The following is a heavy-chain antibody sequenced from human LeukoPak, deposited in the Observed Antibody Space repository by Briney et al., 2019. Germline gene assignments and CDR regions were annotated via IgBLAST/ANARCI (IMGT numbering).Heavy chain of an antibody. CDR3: ARLKNSYYFDY. D-gene: IGHD1-7*01. Sequence: ASETLSLTCTVSGGSISNYYWSWIRQPPGKGLEWIGYIYYSGSTNYNPSLKSRVTISVDTSKNQFSLKLSSVTAADTAVYYCARLKNSYYFDYWGQGTLVAVSS. J-gene: IGHJ4*02. V-gene: IGHV4-59*08. CDR2: IYYSGST. CDR1: GGSISNYY.